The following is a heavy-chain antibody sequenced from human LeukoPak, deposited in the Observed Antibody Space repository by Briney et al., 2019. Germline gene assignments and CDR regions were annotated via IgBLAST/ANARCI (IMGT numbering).Heavy chain of an antibody. CDR2: INWNGGST. D-gene: IGHD4-17*01. V-gene: IGHV3-20*04. Sequence: GGSLRLSCAASGFTFDDYGMTWVRQAPGEGLEWVSSINWNGGSTGYADSVKGRFTISRDNAKNSLYLQMNSLRAEDTALYYCVRASMTTVTSPFGYWGQGTLVTVSS. J-gene: IGHJ4*02. CDR3: VRASMTTVTSPFGY. CDR1: GFTFDDYG.